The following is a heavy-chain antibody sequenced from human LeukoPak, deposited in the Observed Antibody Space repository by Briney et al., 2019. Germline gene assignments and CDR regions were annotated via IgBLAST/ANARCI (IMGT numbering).Heavy chain of an antibody. CDR2: IKQDGSEK. Sequence: GGSLRLSCAASGFTFSSYWMSWVRQAPGKGLEGVANIKQDGSEKYYVDSVKGRFTISRDNAKNSLYLQMNSLRAEDTAVYYCAREGDILTGYFHYWGQGTLVTVSS. J-gene: IGHJ4*02. CDR1: GFTFSSYW. V-gene: IGHV3-7*03. CDR3: AREGDILTGYFHY. D-gene: IGHD3-9*01.